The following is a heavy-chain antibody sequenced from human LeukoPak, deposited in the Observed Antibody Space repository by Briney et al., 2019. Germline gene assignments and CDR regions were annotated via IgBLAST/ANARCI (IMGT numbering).Heavy chain of an antibody. J-gene: IGHJ4*02. V-gene: IGHV7-4-1*02. Sequence: ASVKVSCKASGYAFTSYAMNWVRQAPGQGLEWMGWINTNTGNPTYAQGFTGRFVFSLDTSVSTAYLQISSLKAEDTAVYYCARVMGCSGGSCHTASPAIGLYWGQGTLVTVSS. CDR2: INTNTGNP. D-gene: IGHD2-15*01. CDR1: GYAFTSYA. CDR3: ARVMGCSGGSCHTASPAIGLY.